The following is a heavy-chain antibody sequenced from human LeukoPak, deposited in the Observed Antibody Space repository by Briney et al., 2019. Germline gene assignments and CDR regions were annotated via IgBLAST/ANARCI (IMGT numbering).Heavy chain of an antibody. J-gene: IGHJ4*02. CDR3: AGALTIGSHFDD. Sequence: GRSLRLSCAASGFTFSTYGMHWVRQAPGKGLEWVSSISSSSSYIYYADSVKGRFTISRDNAKNSLYLQMNSLRAEDTAVYYCAGALTIGSHFDDWGQGTLVTVSS. CDR1: GFTFSTYG. CDR2: ISSSSSYI. D-gene: IGHD4-11*01. V-gene: IGHV3-21*01.